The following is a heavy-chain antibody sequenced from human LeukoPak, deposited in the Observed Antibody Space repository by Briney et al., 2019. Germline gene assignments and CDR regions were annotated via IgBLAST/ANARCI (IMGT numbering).Heavy chain of an antibody. D-gene: IGHD5-24*01. Sequence: GGSLRLSCAASGFTFSSYAMHWVRQAPGKGLEYVSAISSNGGSTYYANSVKGRFTISRDNSKNTLYLQMGGLRAEDMAVYYCARAGWEMATSHFDYWGQGTLVTVSS. J-gene: IGHJ4*02. CDR1: GFTFSSYA. CDR2: ISSNGGST. V-gene: IGHV3-64*01. CDR3: ARAGWEMATSHFDY.